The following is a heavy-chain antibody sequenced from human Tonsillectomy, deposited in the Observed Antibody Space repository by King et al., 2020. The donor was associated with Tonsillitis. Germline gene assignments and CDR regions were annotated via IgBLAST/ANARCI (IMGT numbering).Heavy chain of an antibody. CDR3: ASGFDY. V-gene: IGHV3-48*04. CDR2: ISSSSSTI. Sequence: QLVQSGGGLVQPGGSLRLSCAASGFTFSSYTINWVRQAPGKGLEWVSYISSSSSTIYYADSVKGRFTISRDNAKSSLYLQMNSLRAEDTAVYYCASGFDYWGQGTLVTVSS. J-gene: IGHJ4*02. CDR1: GFTFSSYT.